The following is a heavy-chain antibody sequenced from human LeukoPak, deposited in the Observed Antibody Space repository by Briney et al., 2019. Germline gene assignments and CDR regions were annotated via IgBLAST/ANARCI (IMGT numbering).Heavy chain of an antibody. CDR3: PRGVRIMVRGVITPSGYYYYMDV. V-gene: IGHV4-34*01. CDR1: GGSFSGYY. D-gene: IGHD3-10*01. Sequence: PSETLSLTCAVYGGSFSGYYWSWIRQPPGEGLEWIGEINHSGSTNYNPSLKSRVTISVDTSKNQFSLKLSSVTAADTAVYYCPRGVRIMVRGVITPSGYYYYMDVWGKGTTVTVSS. CDR2: INHSGST. J-gene: IGHJ6*03.